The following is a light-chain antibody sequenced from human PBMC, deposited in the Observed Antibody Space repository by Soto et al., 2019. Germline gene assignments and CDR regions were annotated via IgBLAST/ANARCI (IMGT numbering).Light chain of an antibody. V-gene: IGLV1-44*01. Sequence: VLTQPPSASGTSGQRVTISCSGSSSNIGSNTVNWYQQLPGTAPTLLIFSNNQRPSGVPARFSGSKSGTSASLAISGLQSGDEGDYYCAAWDDSLNGFYVFGTGTKATVL. CDR3: AAWDDSLNGFYV. CDR1: SSNIGSNT. J-gene: IGLJ1*01. CDR2: SNN.